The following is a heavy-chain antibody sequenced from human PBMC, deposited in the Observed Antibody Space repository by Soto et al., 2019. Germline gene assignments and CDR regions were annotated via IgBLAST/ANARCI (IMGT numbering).Heavy chain of an antibody. CDR3: ARYYFWSGYTLYYGMDV. Sequence: QVQLVQSGAEVKKPGASVKVSCKASGYTFSNYGISWVRQAPGQGHEWMGWISDYNGNTNYAQKVQGIVTMTTDTSTSTAYMELRSLRSDDTAVYYCARYYFWSGYTLYYGMDVWGQGTTVTVSS. CDR2: ISDYNGNT. D-gene: IGHD3-3*01. CDR1: GYTFSNYG. J-gene: IGHJ6*02. V-gene: IGHV1-18*04.